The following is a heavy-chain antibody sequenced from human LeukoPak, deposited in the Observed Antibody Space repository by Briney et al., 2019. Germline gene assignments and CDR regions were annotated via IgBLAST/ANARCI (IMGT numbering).Heavy chain of an antibody. J-gene: IGHJ4*02. V-gene: IGHV3-74*01. Sequence: PGGSLRLSCAASVFTFSSSWMHWVRQAPGKGLVWVSRINSDGSSTVYADSVKGRFTISRDNAKNSLYLQMDSPRADDTAVYYCARAFIIAAAGTTDYWGQGTLVTVSS. CDR1: VFTFSSSW. D-gene: IGHD6-13*01. CDR3: ARAFIIAAAGTTDY. CDR2: INSDGSST.